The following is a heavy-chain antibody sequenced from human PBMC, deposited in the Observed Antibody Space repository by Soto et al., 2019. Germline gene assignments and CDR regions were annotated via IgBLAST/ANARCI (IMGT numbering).Heavy chain of an antibody. Sequence: GASVKVSCKASGDTFSSYAIRLVRQAPGQGLEWIGWINPNSGGTNYAQKFQGRVTMTRDTYISTAYMELSRLRSDDTAVYYCARGILGITMVRGDYYGMDVWGQGTTVTVSS. CDR3: ARGILGITMVRGDYYGMDV. CDR2: INPNSGGT. J-gene: IGHJ6*02. CDR1: GDTFSSYA. V-gene: IGHV1-2*02. D-gene: IGHD3-10*01.